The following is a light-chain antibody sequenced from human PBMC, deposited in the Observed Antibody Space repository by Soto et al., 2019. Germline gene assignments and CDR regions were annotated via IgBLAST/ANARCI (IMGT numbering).Light chain of an antibody. CDR2: GAS. CDR1: QSVSGN. Sequence: EIVMTQSPATLSVSPGERATLSCRASQSVSGNLAWYQQKPGQAPRLLNYGASTRATGIPARFSGSGSGTECTLTNSSLQSEDFAVYYCQQYNNWPPTFGQGTKVEIK. CDR3: QQYNNWPPT. V-gene: IGKV3D-15*01. J-gene: IGKJ1*01.